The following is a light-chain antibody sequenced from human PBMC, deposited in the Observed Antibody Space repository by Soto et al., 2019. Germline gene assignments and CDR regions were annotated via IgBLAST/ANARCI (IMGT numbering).Light chain of an antibody. V-gene: IGKV3-15*01. CDR2: GAS. CDR1: QSVNTN. CDR3: QQYDNWPPLT. Sequence: EIVMTQSPVTLSVSPGERATLSCRASQSVNTNLAWYQQKPGQAPRLLIYGASTRATGIPARFSGSGSGIEFTLAISSLQSEDFAVYYCQQYDNWPPLTFGGGTKVEIK. J-gene: IGKJ4*01.